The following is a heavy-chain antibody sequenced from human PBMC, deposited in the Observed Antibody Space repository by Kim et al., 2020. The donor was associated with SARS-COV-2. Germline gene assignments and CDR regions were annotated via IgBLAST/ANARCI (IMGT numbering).Heavy chain of an antibody. CDR2: IDPSDSYT. Sequence: ESLKISCKGSGYSFTSYWISWVRQMPGKGLEWMGRIDPSDSYTNYSPSFQGHVTISADKSISTAYLQLSSLKASDTAMYYCARSLATVTTRPYWGQGTLVTVSS. J-gene: IGHJ4*02. V-gene: IGHV5-10-1*01. CDR1: GYSFTSYW. D-gene: IGHD4-17*01. CDR3: ARSLATVTTRPY.